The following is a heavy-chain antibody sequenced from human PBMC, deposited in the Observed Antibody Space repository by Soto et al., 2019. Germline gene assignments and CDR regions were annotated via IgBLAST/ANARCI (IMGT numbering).Heavy chain of an antibody. J-gene: IGHJ4*02. CDR2: ISGSGGRT. D-gene: IGHD3-3*01. CDR1: GFTFSSYA. Sequence: EVQLLESGGGLVQPGGSLRLSCAASGFTFSSYAMSWVRQAPGKGLEWVSAISGSGGRTYYASSVKGRFTISRDKSKNTLYLQINSLRAEDTVVYYCAKVENFWSGYRWGYWCQGPLVTVSS. CDR3: AKVENFWSGYRWGY. V-gene: IGHV3-23*01.